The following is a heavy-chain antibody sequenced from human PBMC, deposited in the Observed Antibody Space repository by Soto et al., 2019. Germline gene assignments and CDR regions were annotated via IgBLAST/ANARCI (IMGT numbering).Heavy chain of an antibody. CDR1: GGTFSIYA. CDR2: IIPIFGTA. D-gene: IGHD3-10*01. V-gene: IGHV1-69*13. J-gene: IGHJ5*02. Sequence: ASVKASCMASGGTFSIYAISWVRQAPGQGLEWMGGIIPIFGTANYAQKFQGRVTITADESTSTAYMELSSLRSEDTAVYYCARDTRYGSGSYADWFDPWGQGTLVTVFS. CDR3: ARDTRYGSGSYADWFDP.